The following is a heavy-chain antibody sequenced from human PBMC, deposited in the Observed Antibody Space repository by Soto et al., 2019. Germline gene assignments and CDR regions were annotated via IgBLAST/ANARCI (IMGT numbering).Heavy chain of an antibody. CDR1: GYTFTSYY. CDR2: INPSGGST. Sequence: ASVKVSCKASGYTFTSYYMHWVRQAPGQGLEWMGIINPSGGSTSYAQKFQGRVTMTRDTSTSTVYMELSSLRSEDTAVYYCAWGAFERELAVGSVDAWGEGTLV. D-gene: IGHD1-26*01. J-gene: IGHJ5*02. V-gene: IGHV1-46*01. CDR3: AWGAFERELAVGSVDA.